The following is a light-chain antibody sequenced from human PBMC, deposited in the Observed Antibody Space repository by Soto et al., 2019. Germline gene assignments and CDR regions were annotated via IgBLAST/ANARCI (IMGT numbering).Light chain of an antibody. Sequence: AIRMTQSPSSLSASTGDRVTITCRASQGISSYLAWYQQKPGKAPKLLIYAASTLQSGVPSRFSGSGSGTDFTLTISCLQSEDFATYSCQQYYSYPPFAFGGGTQVEIK. J-gene: IGKJ4*01. CDR1: QGISSY. CDR2: AAS. V-gene: IGKV1-8*01. CDR3: QQYYSYPPFA.